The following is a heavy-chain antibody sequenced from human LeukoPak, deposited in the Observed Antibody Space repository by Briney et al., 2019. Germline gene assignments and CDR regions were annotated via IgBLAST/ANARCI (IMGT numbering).Heavy chain of an antibody. Sequence: QAGGSLRLTCAASGFTFSSYWMHWVRQAPGKGLVWVSRIISDGSSTSYADSVKGRFTISRDNAKNTLYLQMNSLRAEDTAVYYCARCSGGFCSLGFDFWGQGTLVTVSS. CDR2: IISDGSST. CDR3: ARCSGGFCSLGFDF. V-gene: IGHV3-74*01. CDR1: GFTFSSYW. J-gene: IGHJ4*02. D-gene: IGHD2-15*01.